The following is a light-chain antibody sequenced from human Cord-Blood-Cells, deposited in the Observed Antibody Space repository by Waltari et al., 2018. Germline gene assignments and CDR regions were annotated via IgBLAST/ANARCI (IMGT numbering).Light chain of an antibody. CDR1: RSDVGVYNY. CDR3: SSYAGSNNYV. V-gene: IGLV2-8*01. Sequence: QSALPHPPPASGSPGPSVTISCTGTRSDVGVYNYVSWYQQHPGKAPNIMIYEVSKRPSGVPDRFSGSKSGNTASLTVSGLQAEDEADYYCSSYAGSNNYVFGTGTKVTVL. CDR2: EVS. J-gene: IGLJ1*01.